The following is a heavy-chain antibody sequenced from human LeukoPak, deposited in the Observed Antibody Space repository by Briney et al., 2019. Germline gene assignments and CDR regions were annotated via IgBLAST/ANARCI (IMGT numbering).Heavy chain of an antibody. J-gene: IGHJ5*02. D-gene: IGHD3-22*01. CDR3: ARGDSSGFHPTYNWFDP. V-gene: IGHV3-11*01. Sequence: GGSLRLSCAASGFTFSDYYMSWIRQAPGKGLEWVAYITNTDHTIRYADSVKGRFTISRDDAKNSLYLQMDSLRAEDTAVYYCARGDSSGFHPTYNWFDPWGQGTLVTVSS. CDR2: ITNTDHTI. CDR1: GFTFSDYY.